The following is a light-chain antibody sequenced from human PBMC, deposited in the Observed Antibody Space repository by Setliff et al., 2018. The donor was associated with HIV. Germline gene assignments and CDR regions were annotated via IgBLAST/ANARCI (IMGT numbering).Light chain of an antibody. CDR1: SSDVGGYNY. V-gene: IGLV2-14*01. J-gene: IGLJ2*01. Sequence: QSVLTQPASVSGSPGQSITISCTGTSSDVGGYNYVSWYQQHPGKAPKLMIHEVSNRPPGVSNRFSGSKSGNTASLTISGLRAEDEANYYCTSYTSSSTLVVFGGGIKVTVL. CDR3: TSYTSSSTLVV. CDR2: EVS.